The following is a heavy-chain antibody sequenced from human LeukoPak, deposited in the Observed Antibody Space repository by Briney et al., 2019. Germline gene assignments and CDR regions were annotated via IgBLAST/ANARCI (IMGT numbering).Heavy chain of an antibody. CDR3: ARHTQGYYYYDSSGSDY. Sequence: PGGSLRLSCAASGFTFSSYAMSWVRQAPGKGLEWVSAISGSGGSTYYADSVKGRFTISRDNSKNTLYLQMNSLRAEDTAVYYCARHTQGYYYYDSSGSDYWGQGTLVTVSS. CDR1: GFTFSSYA. J-gene: IGHJ4*02. V-gene: IGHV3-23*01. D-gene: IGHD3-22*01. CDR2: ISGSGGST.